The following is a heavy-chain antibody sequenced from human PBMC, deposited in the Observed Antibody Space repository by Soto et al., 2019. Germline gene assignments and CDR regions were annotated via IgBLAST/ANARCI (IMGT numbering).Heavy chain of an antibody. CDR3: ARDHRGYSYGLYYYYGMDV. CDR2: ISAYNGNT. D-gene: IGHD5-18*01. J-gene: IGHJ6*02. CDR1: GYTFTSYG. V-gene: IGHV1-18*04. Sequence: ASVKVSCKASGYTFTSYGISWLRQAPGQGLEWMGWISAYNGNTNYAQKLQGRVTMTTDTSTSTAYMELRSLRSDDTAVYYCARDHRGYSYGLYYYYGMDVWGQGTAVTVSS.